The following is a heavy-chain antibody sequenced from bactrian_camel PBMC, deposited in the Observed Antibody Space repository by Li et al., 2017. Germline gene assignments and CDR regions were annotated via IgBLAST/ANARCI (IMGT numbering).Heavy chain of an antibody. J-gene: IGHJ6*01. CDR2: INSGGNT. V-gene: IGHV3S53*01. D-gene: IGHD6*01. Sequence: GGGSVQAGGSLRLSCVASEYTGSSTCMGWFRQSPGKEREGVASINSGGNTLYADSVKGRFTISRDNAKNTLYLQLNSLKVEDTATYFCAADRLRRLVACGLFGYWGRGTQVTVS. CDR1: EYTGSSTC. CDR3: AADRLRRLVACGLFGY.